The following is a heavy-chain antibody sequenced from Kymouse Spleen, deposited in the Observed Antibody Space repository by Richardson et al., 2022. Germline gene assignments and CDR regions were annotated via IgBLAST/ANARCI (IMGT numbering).Heavy chain of an antibody. J-gene: IGHJ5*02. D-gene: IGHD4-11,IGHD4-11*01. CDR1: GFTFSSYG. V-gene: IGHV3-33*01. CDR2: IWYDGSNK. CDR3: ARTLYSNSLFDP. Sequence: QVQLVESGGGVVQPGRSLRLSCAASGFTFSSYGMHWVRQAPGKGLEWVAVIWYDGSNKYYADSVKGRFTISRDNSKNTLYLQMNSLRAEDTAVYYCARTLYSNSLFDPWGQGTLVTVSS.